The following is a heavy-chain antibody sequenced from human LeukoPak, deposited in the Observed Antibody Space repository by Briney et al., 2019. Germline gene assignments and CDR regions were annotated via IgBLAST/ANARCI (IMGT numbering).Heavy chain of an antibody. V-gene: IGHV1-8*01. CDR2: MNPNSGNT. D-gene: IGHD3-9*01. Sequence: ASVKVPCKASGYTFTSYDINWVRQATGQGLEWMGWMNPNSGNTGYAQKFQGRVTMTRNTSISTAYMELSSLRSEDTAVYYCATRDYDILTGYGHQMGYYYYGMDVWGQGTTVTVSS. CDR3: ATRDYDILTGYGHQMGYYYYGMDV. J-gene: IGHJ6*02. CDR1: GYTFTSYD.